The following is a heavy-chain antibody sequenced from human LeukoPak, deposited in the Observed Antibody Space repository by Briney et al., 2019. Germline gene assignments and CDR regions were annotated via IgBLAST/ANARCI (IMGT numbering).Heavy chain of an antibody. J-gene: IGHJ2*01. V-gene: IGHV4-59*01. Sequence: SETLSLTCTVSGGSISSYYWSWIRQPPGKGLEWIGYIYYSGSTNYNPFPKTRVTMSVDTSKNQFSLKLSSVTAADTAVYYCARVSSSWYQDWYFDLWGRGTLVTVSS. CDR1: GGSISSYY. D-gene: IGHD6-13*01. CDR2: IYYSGST. CDR3: ARVSSSWYQDWYFDL.